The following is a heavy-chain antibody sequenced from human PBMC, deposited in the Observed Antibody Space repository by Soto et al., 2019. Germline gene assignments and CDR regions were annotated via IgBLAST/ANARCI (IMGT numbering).Heavy chain of an antibody. CDR2: IIPIFGTA. D-gene: IGHD1-26*01. CDR1: GGTFSSYT. Sequence: SVKVSCRASGGTFSSYTISWVRQAPGQGLEWMGGIIPIFGTANYAQKFQGRVTITADESTSTAYMELSSLRSEDTAVYYCARGGSSPADPSPYDPWGQGTLVTVSS. V-gene: IGHV1-69*13. CDR3: ARGGSSPADPSPYDP. J-gene: IGHJ5*02.